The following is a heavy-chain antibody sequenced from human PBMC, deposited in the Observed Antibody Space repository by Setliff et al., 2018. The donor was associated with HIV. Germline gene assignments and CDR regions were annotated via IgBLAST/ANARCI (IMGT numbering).Heavy chain of an antibody. V-gene: IGHV4-59*08. J-gene: IGHJ1*01. CDR2: IYYSGNT. CDR1: GGSISSYY. D-gene: IGHD3-10*01. CDR3: ARHHNTMVRGVAYFQH. Sequence: SETLSLTCTVSGGSISSYYWSWIRQPPGKGLKWIGYIYYSGNTNYNPSLKSRVTISVDTSKKQFSLKLSSVIAADTAVYYCARHHNTMVRGVAYFQHWGQGTLVTVSS.